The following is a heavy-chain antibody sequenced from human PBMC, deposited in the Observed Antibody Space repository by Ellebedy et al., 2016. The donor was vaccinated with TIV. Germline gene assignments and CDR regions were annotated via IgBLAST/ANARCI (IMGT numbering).Heavy chain of an antibody. Sequence: SQTLSLTCAISGDRVSRNTAAWPWIRQSPSRGLEWLGRTYYRSKWYNDYAVSVKSRIIVNPDTSKNQFSQQLNSVTPEDTAVYYCARDSTAVPGKPRFDSWGQGTLVTVSS. CDR1: GDRVSRNTAA. D-gene: IGHD6-19*01. J-gene: IGHJ4*02. CDR2: TYYRSKWYN. CDR3: ARDSTAVPGKPRFDS. V-gene: IGHV6-1*01.